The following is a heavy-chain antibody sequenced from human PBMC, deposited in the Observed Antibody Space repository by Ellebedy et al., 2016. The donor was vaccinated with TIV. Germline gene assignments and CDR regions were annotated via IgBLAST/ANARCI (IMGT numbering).Heavy chain of an antibody. CDR3: ARRASYGDYAVQVNPWFDP. CDR2: IRQEGDEI. D-gene: IGHD4-17*01. V-gene: IGHV3-7*01. J-gene: IGHJ5*02. Sequence: GESLKISCAASGFNFRSYWMTWVRQAPGKGLEWVATIRQEGDEIYYVESVKGRFTISRDNAKNSLFLQMNSLSVEDTAVYYCARRASYGDYAVQVNPWFDPWGQGTLVTVSS. CDR1: GFNFRSYW.